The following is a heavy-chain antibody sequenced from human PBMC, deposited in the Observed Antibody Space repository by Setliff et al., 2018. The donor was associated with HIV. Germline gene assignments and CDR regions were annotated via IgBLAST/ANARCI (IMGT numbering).Heavy chain of an antibody. Sequence: HPGGSLRLSCAASGFTFSGHWMTWVRQAPGKGLESVANINQLGSERYYVDSVEGRFTISRDNAKNSLFLQMNSLRVDDTAVYYCARAAGYTGGWGYGATYHYYMDVWGKGTTVTVSS. CDR1: GFTFSGHW. D-gene: IGHD6-19*01. J-gene: IGHJ6*03. V-gene: IGHV3-7*03. CDR3: ARAAGYTGGWGYGATYHYYMDV. CDR2: INQLGSER.